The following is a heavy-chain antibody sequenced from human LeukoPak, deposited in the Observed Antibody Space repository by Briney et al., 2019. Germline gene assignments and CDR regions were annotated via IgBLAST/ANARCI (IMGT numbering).Heavy chain of an antibody. CDR1: GASISSTTYY. CDR3: ARHETITGLGDY. J-gene: IGHJ4*02. V-gene: IGHV4-39*01. CDR2: MYYIGNT. D-gene: IGHD1-20*01. Sequence: PSETLSLTCTVSGASISSTTYYWGWIRQPPGKGLEWIGSMYYIGNTYYNPSLKSRVTISVDTSKNQFSLMLTSVTAADTAVYYCARHETITGLGDYWGQGTLVTVSS.